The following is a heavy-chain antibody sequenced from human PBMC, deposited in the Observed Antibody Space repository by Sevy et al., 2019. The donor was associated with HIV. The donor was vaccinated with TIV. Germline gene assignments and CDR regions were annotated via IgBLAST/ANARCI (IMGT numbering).Heavy chain of an antibody. V-gene: IGHV1-8*01. Sequence: ASVKVSCKASGYTFTSYDINWVRQATGQGLEWMGWMNPNSGNTGYAQKFQGRVTMTRNTSISTAYMELGSLRSEDTAVYYCARFRGAVVVVVPAALDYYYYYGMDVWGQGTTVTVSS. D-gene: IGHD2-2*01. CDR2: MNPNSGNT. CDR3: ARFRGAVVVVVPAALDYYYYYGMDV. J-gene: IGHJ6*02. CDR1: GYTFTSYD.